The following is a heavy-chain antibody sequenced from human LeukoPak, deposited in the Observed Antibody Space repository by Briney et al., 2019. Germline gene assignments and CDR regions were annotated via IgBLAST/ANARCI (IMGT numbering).Heavy chain of an antibody. Sequence: SQTLSLTCTVSGGSISSGGYYWSWVRQPPGKGLEWIGEINHSGSTNYNPSLKSRVTISVDTSKNQFSLKLSSVTAADTAVYYCARGLNLIAVAGFFDYWGQGTLVTVSS. CDR3: ARGLNLIAVAGFFDY. J-gene: IGHJ4*02. V-gene: IGHV4-30-2*01. CDR1: GGSISSGGYY. D-gene: IGHD6-19*01. CDR2: INHSGST.